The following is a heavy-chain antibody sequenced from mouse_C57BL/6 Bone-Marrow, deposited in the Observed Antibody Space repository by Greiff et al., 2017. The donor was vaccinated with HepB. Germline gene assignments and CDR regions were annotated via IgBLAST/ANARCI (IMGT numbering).Heavy chain of an antibody. V-gene: IGHV1-19*01. CDR2: INPYNGGT. J-gene: IGHJ4*01. Sequence: VQLQQSGPVLVKPGASVKMSCKASGYTFTDYYMNWVKQSHGKSLEWIGVINPYNGGTSYNQKFKGKATLTVDKSSSTAYMELNSLTSEDSAVYYCARWYLSMDYWGQGTSVTVSS. D-gene: IGHD1-1*02. CDR1: GYTFTDYY. CDR3: ARWYLSMDY.